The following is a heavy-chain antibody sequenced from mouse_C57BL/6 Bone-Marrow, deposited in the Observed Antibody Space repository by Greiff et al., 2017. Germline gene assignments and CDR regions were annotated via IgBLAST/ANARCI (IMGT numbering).Heavy chain of an antibody. CDR3: ARSVLYAMDY. V-gene: IGHV5-17*01. J-gene: IGHJ4*01. Sequence: DVKLVESGGGLVKPGGSLKLSCAASGFTFSDYGMHWVRQAPEKGLEWVAYISSGSSTIYYADTVKGRFTISRDNAKNTLFLQMTSLRSEDTAMYYCARSVLYAMDYWGQGTSGTVSS. CDR2: ISSGSSTI. CDR1: GFTFSDYG.